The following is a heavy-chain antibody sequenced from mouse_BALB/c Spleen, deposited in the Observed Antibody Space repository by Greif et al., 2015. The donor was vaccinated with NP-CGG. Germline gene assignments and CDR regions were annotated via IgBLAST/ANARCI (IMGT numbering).Heavy chain of an antibody. CDR2: IDPANGNT. J-gene: IGHJ3*01. CDR3: ARNDGFAY. Sequence: EVQLQQSGAELVKPGASVKLSCTASGFNIKDTYMHWVKQRPEQGLEWIGRIDPANGNTKYDPRFQGKATITADTSSNTACLQLSSLTSEDTAVYYCARNDGFAYWGQGTLVTVSA. CDR1: GFNIKDTY. D-gene: IGHD2-12*01. V-gene: IGHV14-3*02.